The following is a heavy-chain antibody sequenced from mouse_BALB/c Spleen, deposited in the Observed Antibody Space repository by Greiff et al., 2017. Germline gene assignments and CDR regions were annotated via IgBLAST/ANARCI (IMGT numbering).Heavy chain of an antibody. J-gene: IGHJ3*01. V-gene: IGHV14-3*02. CDR3: ARNYGSSYAWFAY. CDR1: GFNIKDTY. Sequence: EVQRVESGAELVKPGASVKLSCTASGFNIKDTYMHWVKQRPEQGLEWIGRIDPANGNTKYDPKFQGKATITADTSSNTAYLQLSSLTSEDTAVYYCARNYGSSYAWFAYWGQGTLVTVSA. D-gene: IGHD1-1*01. CDR2: IDPANGNT.